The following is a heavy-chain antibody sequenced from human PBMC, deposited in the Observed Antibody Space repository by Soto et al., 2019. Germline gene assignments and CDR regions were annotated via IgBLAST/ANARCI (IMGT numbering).Heavy chain of an antibody. Sequence: QVQLVQSGTEVKKPGASVKVSCRTSGYVFTTYGVNWVRQAPGQGLEWMGWISGYNGNTNYPQKFQDMVTMTTDTSTSTAYMELRRLTPADTAVYFCARGVRGSGYAVYWGQGTLVTVSS. CDR2: ISGYNGNT. V-gene: IGHV1-18*01. CDR3: ARGVRGSGYAVY. D-gene: IGHD3-3*01. J-gene: IGHJ4*02. CDR1: GYVFTTYG.